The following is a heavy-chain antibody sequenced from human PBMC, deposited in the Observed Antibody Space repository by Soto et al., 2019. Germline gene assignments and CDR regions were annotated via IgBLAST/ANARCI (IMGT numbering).Heavy chain of an antibody. J-gene: IGHJ3*02. CDR2: ISAGGDST. Sequence: EVQRLESGGGLVQPGGSLRLSCAASGFTFSSYAMSWVRQAPGQGLECVSTISAGGDSTYSADSVKGRFTISRYNSKNTLYLEMNSLRAEDTAIYYCAKAGGSTMLALLIDAFDIWGQGTMVTVSP. V-gene: IGHV3-23*01. CDR3: AKAGGSTMLALLIDAFDI. CDR1: GFTFSSYA. D-gene: IGHD3-16*01.